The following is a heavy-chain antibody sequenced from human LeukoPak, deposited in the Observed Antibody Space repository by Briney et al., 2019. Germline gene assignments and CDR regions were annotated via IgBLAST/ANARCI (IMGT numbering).Heavy chain of an antibody. V-gene: IGHV3-7*01. J-gene: IGHJ4*02. CDR1: GFTFSIYW. Sequence: GGSLRLSCTASGFTFSIYWMSWVRQAPGKGLEWVASIKEDGSEEHYVDSVKGRFTISRDNARNPVHVQMNSLRAEDTAVYFCARVRPGHYFDYWGQGALVTVSS. D-gene: IGHD6-6*01. CDR2: IKEDGSEE. CDR3: ARVRPGHYFDY.